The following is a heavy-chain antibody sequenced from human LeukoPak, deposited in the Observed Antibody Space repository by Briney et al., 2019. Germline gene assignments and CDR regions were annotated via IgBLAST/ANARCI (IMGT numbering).Heavy chain of an antibody. CDR2: ISAYNGNT. V-gene: IGHV1-18*01. D-gene: IGHD3-22*01. CDR3: ARDRKYYYDSSGYYAFDY. Sequence: ASVKVSCKASGYTFTSYGISWVRQAPGQGLEWMGWISAYNGNTNYAQKLQGRVTMTTDTSTSTAYMELRSLRSDDTAVCYCARDRKYYYDSSGYYAFDYWGQGTLVTVSS. J-gene: IGHJ4*02. CDR1: GYTFTSYG.